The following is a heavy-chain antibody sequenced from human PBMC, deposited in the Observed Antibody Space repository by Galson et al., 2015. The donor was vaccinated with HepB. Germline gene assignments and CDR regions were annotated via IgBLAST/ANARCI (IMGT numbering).Heavy chain of an antibody. Sequence: SLRLSCAASGFAFSSYAMHWVRQAPGKGLEWVAVISYDGSNKYYADSVKGRFTISRDNSKNTLYLQMNSLRAEDTAVYYCARDQSGSGVNWFDPWGQGTLVTVSS. D-gene: IGHD3-10*01. CDR3: ARDQSGSGVNWFDP. V-gene: IGHV3-30-3*01. CDR2: ISYDGSNK. CDR1: GFAFSSYA. J-gene: IGHJ5*02.